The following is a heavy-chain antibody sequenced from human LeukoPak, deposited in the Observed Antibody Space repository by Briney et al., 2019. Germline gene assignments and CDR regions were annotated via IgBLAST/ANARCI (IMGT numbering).Heavy chain of an antibody. J-gene: IGHJ4*02. Sequence: IWYDGSNKYYADSVKGRFTISRDNSKNTLYLQMNSLRAEDTAVYYCARGGYYDSSGYYDYWGQGTLVTVSS. CDR3: ARGGYYDSSGYYDY. D-gene: IGHD3-22*01. CDR2: IWYDGSNK. V-gene: IGHV3-33*01.